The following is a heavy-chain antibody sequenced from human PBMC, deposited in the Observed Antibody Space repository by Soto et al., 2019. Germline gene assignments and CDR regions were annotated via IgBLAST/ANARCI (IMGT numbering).Heavy chain of an antibody. D-gene: IGHD3-10*01. CDR1: GGSISSYY. CDR2: IYYSGST. Sequence: PSETLSLTCTVSGGSISSYYWSWIRQPPGKGLEWIGYIYYSGSTNYNPSLKSRVTISVDTSKNQFSLKLSSVTAADTAVYYCARDITMVRGVIGAFDYWGQGTLVTVSS. CDR3: ARDITMVRGVIGAFDY. V-gene: IGHV4-59*01. J-gene: IGHJ4*02.